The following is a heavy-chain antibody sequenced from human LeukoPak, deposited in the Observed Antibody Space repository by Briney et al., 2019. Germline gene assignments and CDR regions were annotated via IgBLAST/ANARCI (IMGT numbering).Heavy chain of an antibody. V-gene: IGHV4-34*01. CDR3: ARLIGSYSSSSPLDY. CDR1: GGSFSGYY. D-gene: IGHD6-6*01. CDR2: INHSGST. Sequence: SSETLSLTCAVYGGSFSGYYWSWIRQPPGKGLEWIGEINHSGSTNYNPSLKSRVTISVDTSKNQSSLKLSSMTAADTAVYYCARLIGSYSSSSPLDYWGQGTLVTVSS. J-gene: IGHJ4*02.